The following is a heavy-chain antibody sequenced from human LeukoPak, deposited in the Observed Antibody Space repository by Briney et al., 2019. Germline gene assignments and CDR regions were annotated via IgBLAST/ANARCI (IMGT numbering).Heavy chain of an antibody. CDR3: AKGLSIGVVMFFDY. J-gene: IGHJ4*02. Sequence: TGGSLGLSCGAAGFTFSSYGMHWVRQAPGMGLEWVAVIWYDGSNKYYADSVKGRFTISSDNSKNTLYLQMNSLRAEDTAVYYCAKGLSIGVVMFFDYWGQGTLVTVSS. V-gene: IGHV3-33*06. D-gene: IGHD3-3*01. CDR2: IWYDGSNK. CDR1: GFTFSSYG.